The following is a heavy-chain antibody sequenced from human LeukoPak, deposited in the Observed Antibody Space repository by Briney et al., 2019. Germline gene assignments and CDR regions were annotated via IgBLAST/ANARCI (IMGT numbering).Heavy chain of an antibody. D-gene: IGHD5-12*01. V-gene: IGHV4-59*01. CDR2: IYYSGST. CDR3: ARDGWGWPRYVDY. CDR1: GGSISSYY. Sequence: SETLSLTCTVSGGSISSYYWSWIRQPPGKGLEWIGYIYYSGSTNYNPSLKSRVTISVDTSKNQFSLKLSSVTAADTAVYYCARDGWGWPRYVDYWGQGTLVTVSS. J-gene: IGHJ4*02.